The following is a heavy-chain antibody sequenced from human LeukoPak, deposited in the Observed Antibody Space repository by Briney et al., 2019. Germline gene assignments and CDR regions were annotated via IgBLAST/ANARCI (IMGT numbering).Heavy chain of an antibody. CDR3: ARHRYRYNWNDAHLDY. J-gene: IGHJ4*02. CDR2: IYTSGGT. CDR1: GGSISSGNYY. Sequence: SQTLSLTCTVSGGSISSGNYYWSWIRQPAGKGLECIGRIYTSGGTDYNPSLKSRVTISLDTSKNQFSLKLSSVTAADTAVYYCARHRYRYNWNDAHLDYWGQGTLVTVSS. V-gene: IGHV4-61*02. D-gene: IGHD1-1*01.